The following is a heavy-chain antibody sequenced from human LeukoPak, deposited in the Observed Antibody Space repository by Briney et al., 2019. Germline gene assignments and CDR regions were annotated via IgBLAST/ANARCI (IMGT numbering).Heavy chain of an antibody. V-gene: IGHV4-39*07. CDR1: SGSVSSRDEN. Sequence: PSETLSLTCTVVSGSVSSRDENWNWIRQPPGKGLEWIGNVDYNGNIYYSPSLKSRALVSVDTSKNQVSLRLTSVTAADTAVYFCARSNHFWSGFLDTWGQGTLVTVSS. J-gene: IGHJ4*02. CDR3: ARSNHFWSGFLDT. CDR2: VDYNGNI. D-gene: IGHD3-3*02.